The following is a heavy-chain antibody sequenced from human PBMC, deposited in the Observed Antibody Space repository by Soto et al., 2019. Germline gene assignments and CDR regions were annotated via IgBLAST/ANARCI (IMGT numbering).Heavy chain of an antibody. J-gene: IGHJ3*01. CDR3: ARDSYYDILTGYSRNAFDV. D-gene: IGHD3-9*01. CDR2: INPNSGGT. Sequence: ASVKVSCKASGYTFIGHYMHWVRQAPGQGLEWMGWINPNSGGTNYAQKFQGRIIMTRDTSISTAYMELSRPRSDDTAVYYCARDSYYDILTGYSRNAFDVWGQGTVVTVSS. V-gene: IGHV1-2*02. CDR1: GYTFIGHY.